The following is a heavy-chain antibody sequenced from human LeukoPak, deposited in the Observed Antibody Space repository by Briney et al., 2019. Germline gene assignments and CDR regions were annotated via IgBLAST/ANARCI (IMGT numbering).Heavy chain of an antibody. Sequence: PGGSLRLSCAASGFTFSSYAMSWVRQAPGKGLEWVSAISGSGGSTYYADSVKGRFPISRDNSKNTLYLQMNSLRVEDTAVYYCAKPRGSSGCYDYWGQGTLVTVSS. V-gene: IGHV3-23*01. CDR1: GFTFSSYA. J-gene: IGHJ4*02. CDR3: AKPRGSSGCYDY. CDR2: ISGSGGST. D-gene: IGHD6-19*01.